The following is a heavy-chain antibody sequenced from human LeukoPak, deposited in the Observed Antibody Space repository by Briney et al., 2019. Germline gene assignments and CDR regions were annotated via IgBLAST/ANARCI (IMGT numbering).Heavy chain of an antibody. D-gene: IGHD6-13*01. CDR3: ARGAQRLVGEVFFFDY. Sequence: GESLKISCKGSGYSFTSYWIGWVRQMPGKGLEWMGIIYPGDSDTRYSPSFQGQVTISADKSISTAYLQWSSLKASDTAMYYCARGAQRLVGEVFFFDYWGQGTLVTVSS. CDR2: IYPGDSDT. V-gene: IGHV5-51*01. J-gene: IGHJ4*02. CDR1: GYSFTSYW.